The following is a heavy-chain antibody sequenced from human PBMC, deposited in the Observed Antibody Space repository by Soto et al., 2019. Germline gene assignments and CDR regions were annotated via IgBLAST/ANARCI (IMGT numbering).Heavy chain of an antibody. V-gene: IGHV1-69*12. Sequence: QVQLVQSGAEVKKPGSSVKVSCKASGGTFSSYAISWVRQAPGQGLEWMGGIIPIFGTANYAQKFQGRVTITADESTSTAYMELSSLRSEDTAVYSCARSTYSKSSYYYYYGMDVWGQGTTVTVSS. CDR2: IIPIFGTA. CDR1: GGTFSSYA. CDR3: ARSTYSKSSYYYYYGMDV. D-gene: IGHD4-4*01. J-gene: IGHJ6*02.